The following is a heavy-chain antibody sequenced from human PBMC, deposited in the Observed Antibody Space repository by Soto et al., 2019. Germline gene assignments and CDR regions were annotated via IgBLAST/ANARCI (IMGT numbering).Heavy chain of an antibody. CDR2: FSGSDGGGSAGSA. J-gene: IGHJ5*02. Sequence: PGGSLRLSCVASGFTFTTRAMSWVRQVPGEGLEWVSGFSGSDGGGSAGSAYYADSVKGRFTISRDNSKKTLYLQMNSLRVEDTAVYYCAKGGGAGFDPWGQGTLVTVSS. CDR3: AKGGGAGFDP. CDR1: GFTFTTRA. V-gene: IGHV3-23*01.